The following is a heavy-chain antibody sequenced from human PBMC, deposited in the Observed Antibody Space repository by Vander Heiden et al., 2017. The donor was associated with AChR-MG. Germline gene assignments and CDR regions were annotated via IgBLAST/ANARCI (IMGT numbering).Heavy chain of an antibody. V-gene: IGHV5-51*01. CDR2: IYPGDSQS. CDR3: ARLLSGLYFDY. J-gene: IGHJ4*02. Sequence: EVQLVQSGAEVKKPGESLKISCQGSGYTFTNYWIGWVRQIPGKGLEWMGIIYPGDSQSKYSPSFQGQVTISADKSISTAHLQWSSLKASDTDIYFCARLLSGLYFDYWGQGTLVTVSS. D-gene: IGHD6-19*01. CDR1: GYTFTNYW.